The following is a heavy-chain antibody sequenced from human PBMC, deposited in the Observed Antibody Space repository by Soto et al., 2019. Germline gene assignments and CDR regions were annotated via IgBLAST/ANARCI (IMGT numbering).Heavy chain of an antibody. CDR2: ISLSTNYI. J-gene: IGHJ6*02. D-gene: IGHD3-10*01. V-gene: IGHV3-21*02. CDR1: GFTCSSCT. CDR3: ARDFRLRKRGVMRVFVGLHV. Sequence: EGQLVESGGGLVKSGGSLRLSCAASGFTCSSCTMNWVRQAPGKGLEWVSSISLSTNYIYYADSLRGRFTISRDNAKDSGYLQMNSLWAEDTVVYYCARDFRLRKRGVMRVFVGLHVWGQGTTVIVSS.